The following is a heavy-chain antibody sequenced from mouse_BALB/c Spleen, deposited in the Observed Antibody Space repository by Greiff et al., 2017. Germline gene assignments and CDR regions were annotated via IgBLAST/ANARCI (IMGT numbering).Heavy chain of an antibody. CDR1: GYSFTSYY. CDR3: ARGFPGLYYAMDY. D-gene: IGHD3-1*01. Sequence: VQLKQSGPELMKPGASVKISCKASGYSFTSYYMHWVKQSHGKSLEWIGYIDPFNGGTSYNQKFKGKATLTVDKSSSTAYMHLSSLTSEDSAVYYCARGFPGLYYAMDYWGQGTSVTVSS. V-gene: IGHV1S135*01. CDR2: IDPFNGGT. J-gene: IGHJ4*01.